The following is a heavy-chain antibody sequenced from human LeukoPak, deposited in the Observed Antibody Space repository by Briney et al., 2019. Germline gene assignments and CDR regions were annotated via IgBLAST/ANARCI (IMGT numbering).Heavy chain of an antibody. CDR3: AGGTIPGYYYDSSGYLSWALPHHYYYYYYMDV. J-gene: IGHJ6*03. V-gene: IGHV3-7*03. D-gene: IGHD3-22*01. CDR2: IKQDGSEK. CDR1: GFTFSSYW. Sequence: GGSLRLSCAASGFTFSSYWMSWVRQAPGKGLEWVANIKQDGSEKYYVDSVTGRFTISRDNAKNSLYLQMNSLRAEDTAVYYCAGGTIPGYYYDSSGYLSWALPHHYYYYYYMDVWGKGTTVTISS.